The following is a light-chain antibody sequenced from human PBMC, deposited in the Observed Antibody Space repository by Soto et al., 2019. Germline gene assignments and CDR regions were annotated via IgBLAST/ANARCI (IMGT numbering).Light chain of an antibody. CDR2: GAS. Sequence: EIVLTQSPSTLSLSAGDRATLSCRASQNVSTYLAWYQQRPGQAPRLLIYGASNRATGIPARFSGSGSRTDFTLTITSLEPEDFAVYFCQHRNTWPPDATFGPGTRLEIK. J-gene: IGKJ2*01. V-gene: IGKV3-11*01. CDR1: QNVSTY. CDR3: QHRNTWPPDAT.